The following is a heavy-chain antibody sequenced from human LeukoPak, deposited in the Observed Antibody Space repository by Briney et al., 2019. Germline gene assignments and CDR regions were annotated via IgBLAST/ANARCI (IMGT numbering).Heavy chain of an antibody. D-gene: IGHD6-13*01. CDR2: IGGSGSTT. CDR1: GFTFSIYA. J-gene: IGHJ4*02. V-gene: IGHV3-23*01. CDR3: AKGGGIAAPGGDFDY. Sequence: GGSLRLSCAASGFTFSIYAMSWVRQAPGKGPEWVSGIGGSGSTTYFSGSVRGRFTISRDNSKNTLSLQMNSLRAEDTAAYYCAKGGGIAAPGGDFDYWGQGTLVTVSS.